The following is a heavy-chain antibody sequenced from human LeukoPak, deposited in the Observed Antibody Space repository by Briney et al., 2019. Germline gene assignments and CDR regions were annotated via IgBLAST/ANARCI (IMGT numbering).Heavy chain of an antibody. CDR1: GGSISTYY. Sequence: SETLSLTCTVSGGSISTYYWSWLRLSPGKGLEWIGYISYSGRTNYNPSLESRVNISVDKSKNQFSLKLTSVTAADTAVYFCARGTVEYSYGDLFDYWGQGTLVTVSS. J-gene: IGHJ4*02. D-gene: IGHD5-18*01. CDR3: ARGTVEYSYGDLFDY. V-gene: IGHV4-59*01. CDR2: ISYSGRT.